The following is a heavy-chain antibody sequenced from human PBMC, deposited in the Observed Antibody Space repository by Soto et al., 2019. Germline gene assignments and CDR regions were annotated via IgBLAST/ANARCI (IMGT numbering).Heavy chain of an antibody. CDR2: ISSNGGTT. Sequence: EVQLAESGGGMVQPGGSLRLSCVASRFTFSSYDMHWVRQAPGKGLEYVSSISSNGGTTYYGNSVKGRFTISRDNSKNTLYLQMGSLRAEDMAVYYCVRRVAGNYDYLGQGTLVSVTS. D-gene: IGHD1-7*01. CDR1: RFTFSSYD. V-gene: IGHV3-64*01. J-gene: IGHJ4*02. CDR3: VRRVAGNYDY.